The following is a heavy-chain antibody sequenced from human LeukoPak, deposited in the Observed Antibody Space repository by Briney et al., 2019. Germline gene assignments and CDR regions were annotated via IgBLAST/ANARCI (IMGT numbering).Heavy chain of an antibody. D-gene: IGHD3-3*01. Sequence: PSETLSLTCTVSGYSISSGYYWGWIRQPPGKGLEWIGSIYHSGSTYYNPSLKSRVTISVDTSKNQFSLKLSSVTAADTAVYYRARGLTYYDFWSGYYQEYYFDYWGQGTLVTVSS. V-gene: IGHV4-38-2*02. J-gene: IGHJ4*02. CDR3: ARGLTYYDFWSGYYQEYYFDY. CDR2: IYHSGST. CDR1: GYSISSGYY.